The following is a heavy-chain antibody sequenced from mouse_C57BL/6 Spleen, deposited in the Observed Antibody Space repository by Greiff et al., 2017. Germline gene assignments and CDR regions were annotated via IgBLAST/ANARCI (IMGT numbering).Heavy chain of an antibody. CDR2: IYPGDGDT. CDR3: ARGDYSNYVPFDY. V-gene: IGHV1-80*01. Sequence: QVQLQQSGAELVKPGASVKISCKASVYAFSSYWMNWVKQRPGKGLEWIGQIYPGDGDTNYNGKFKGKATLTADKSSSTAYMQLSSLTSEDSAVYFCARGDYSNYVPFDYWGQGTTLTVSS. J-gene: IGHJ2*01. CDR1: VYAFSSYW. D-gene: IGHD2-5*01.